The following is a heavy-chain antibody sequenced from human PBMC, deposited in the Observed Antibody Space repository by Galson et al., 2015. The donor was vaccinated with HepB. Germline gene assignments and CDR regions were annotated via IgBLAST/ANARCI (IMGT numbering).Heavy chain of an antibody. D-gene: IGHD6-25*01. CDR3: ARDSSGDY. CDR1: GGTFSSYA. V-gene: IGHV1-2*06. J-gene: IGHJ4*02. Sequence: SVKVSCKASGGTFSSYAISWVRQAPGQGLERMGRINPNSGGTNYAQKFQGRVTMTRDTSISTAYMELSRLRSDDTAVYYCARDSSGDYWGQGTLVTVSS. CDR2: INPNSGGT.